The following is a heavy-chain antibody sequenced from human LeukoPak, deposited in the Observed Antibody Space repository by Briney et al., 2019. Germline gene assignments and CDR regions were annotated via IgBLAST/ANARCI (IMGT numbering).Heavy chain of an antibody. V-gene: IGHV3-7*01. CDR1: GFTVSPTY. J-gene: IGHJ3*02. CDR3: ARDSASCRGCAFDI. D-gene: IGHD2-2*01. Sequence: PGGSLRLSCAASGFTVSPTYMSWVRQAPGKGLEWVANTNRDGSEKYYVDSVKGRVTISRDNAMNFLYLQLNSLRVDDTAVYYCARDSASCRGCAFDIWGQGTVVTVSS. CDR2: TNRDGSEK.